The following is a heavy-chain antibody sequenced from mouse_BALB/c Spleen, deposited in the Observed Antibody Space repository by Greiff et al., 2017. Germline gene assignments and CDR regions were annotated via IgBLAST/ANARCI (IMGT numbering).Heavy chain of an antibody. D-gene: IGHD2-2*01. CDR3: ARDTGYYYAMDY. Sequence: DGKLVESGGGLVQPGGSLRLSCATSGFTFTDYYMSWVRQPPGKALEWLGFIRNKANGYTTEYSASVKGRFTISRDNSQSILYLQMNTLRAEDSATYYCARDTGYYYAMDYWGQGTSVTVSS. CDR1: GFTFTDYY. J-gene: IGHJ4*01. CDR2: IRNKANGYTT. V-gene: IGHV7-3*02.